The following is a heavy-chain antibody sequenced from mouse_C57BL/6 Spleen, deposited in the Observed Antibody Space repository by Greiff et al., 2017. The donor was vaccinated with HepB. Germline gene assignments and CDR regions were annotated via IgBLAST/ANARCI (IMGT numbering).Heavy chain of an antibody. V-gene: IGHV1-81*01. Sequence: QVQLQQSGAELARPGASVKLSCKASGYTFTSYGISWVKQRTGQGLELIGEIYPRSGNTYYTETFKGKATLTADNSSSTAYMALRSLTSEDSAVYFCASSGRVRENGYRYAMDYWGQGTSVTVSS. CDR2: IYPRSGNT. CDR3: ASSGRVRENGYRYAMDY. CDR1: GYTFTSYG. D-gene: IGHD2-2*01. J-gene: IGHJ4*01.